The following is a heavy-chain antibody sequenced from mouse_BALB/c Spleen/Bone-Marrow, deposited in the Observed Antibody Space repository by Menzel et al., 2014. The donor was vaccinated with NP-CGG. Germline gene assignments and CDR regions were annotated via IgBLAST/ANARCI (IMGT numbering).Heavy chain of an antibody. CDR1: GYTFTGYT. D-gene: IGHD2-4*01. J-gene: IGHJ4*01. CDR2: INPSSGYT. CDR3: ARDIILYDNDENYWSMDS. V-gene: IGHV1-4*01. Sequence: VQLQQSGAELVRPGASVTMSCEASGYTFTGYTLHWVQQRPGQALEWIGYINPSSGYTNYNQKFRDRATLTTDKSSSTAYRQLSSQTTEDSAVYYGARDIILYDNDENYWSMDSWGPGTSVTVSS.